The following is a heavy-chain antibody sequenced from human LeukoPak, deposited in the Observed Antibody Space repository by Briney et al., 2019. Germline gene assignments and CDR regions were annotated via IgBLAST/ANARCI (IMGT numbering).Heavy chain of an antibody. CDR1: GYTFTGYY. J-gene: IGHJ6*02. CDR3: ASPVDTAIRDYYYYGMDV. Sequence: ASVKASCKASGYTFTGYYMHWVRQAPGQGLEWMGWINPNSGGTNYAQKFQGRVTMTRDTSISTAYMELSRLRSDDTAVYYCASPVDTAIRDYYYYGMDVWGQGTTVTVSS. D-gene: IGHD5-18*01. CDR2: INPNSGGT. V-gene: IGHV1-2*02.